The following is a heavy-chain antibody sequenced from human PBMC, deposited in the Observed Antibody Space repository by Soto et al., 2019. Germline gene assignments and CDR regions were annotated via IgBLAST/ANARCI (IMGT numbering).Heavy chain of an antibody. CDR3: AREGLVSSSWFFGAFDI. D-gene: IGHD6-13*01. CDR1: GYTFTSYD. J-gene: IGHJ3*02. CDR2: MNPNGGNT. V-gene: IGHV1-8*01. Sequence: GASVKVSCKASGYTFTSYDINWVRQATGQGLEWMGWMNPNGGNTGYAQKFQGRVTMTRNTSISTAYMELSSLRSEDTAVYYCAREGLVSSSWFFGAFDIWGQGTMVTVSS.